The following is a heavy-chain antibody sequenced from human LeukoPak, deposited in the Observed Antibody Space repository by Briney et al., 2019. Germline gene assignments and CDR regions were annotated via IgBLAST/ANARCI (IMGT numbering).Heavy chain of an antibody. CDR1: GYTFTTYG. Sequence: ASVKVSCKASGYTFTTYGISWVRQAPGQGLEWMGWISAYNGNTNYAQKLQGRVTMTTDTSTSTAYMELRSLRSDDTAVYYCARDVGSGSPSHFDYWGQGTLVTVSS. V-gene: IGHV1-18*01. CDR2: ISAYNGNT. D-gene: IGHD1-26*01. J-gene: IGHJ4*02. CDR3: ARDVGSGSPSHFDY.